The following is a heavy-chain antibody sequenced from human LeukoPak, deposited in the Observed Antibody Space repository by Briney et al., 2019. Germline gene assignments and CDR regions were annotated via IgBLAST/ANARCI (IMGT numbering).Heavy chain of an antibody. V-gene: IGHV4-30-4*08. Sequence: PSETLSLTCTVSGGSISSGDYYWSWIRQPPGKGLERIGYIYYSGSTYYNPSLKSRVTISVDTSKDQFSLKLSSVTAADTAVYYCARCPYDSSGYYPLNFDHWGQGTLVTVSS. CDR2: IYYSGST. D-gene: IGHD3-22*01. J-gene: IGHJ4*02. CDR1: GGSISSGDYY. CDR3: ARCPYDSSGYYPLNFDH.